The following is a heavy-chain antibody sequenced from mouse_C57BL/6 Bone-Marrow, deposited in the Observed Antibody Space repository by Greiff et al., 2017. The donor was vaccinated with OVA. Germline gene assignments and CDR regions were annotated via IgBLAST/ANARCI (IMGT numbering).Heavy chain of an antibody. CDR1: GFTFSDYY. Sequence: EVQLVESGGGFVQPGGSLKLSCAASGFTFSDYYMYWVRQTPEKRLEWVAYISNGGGSTYYPDNLQGRATISRDNAKNTLYLQMSRLKSEDTAMYYCARQDYERAYWGRGTLVTVSA. CDR2: ISNGGGST. V-gene: IGHV5-12*01. CDR3: ARQDYERAY. D-gene: IGHD2-4*01. J-gene: IGHJ3*01.